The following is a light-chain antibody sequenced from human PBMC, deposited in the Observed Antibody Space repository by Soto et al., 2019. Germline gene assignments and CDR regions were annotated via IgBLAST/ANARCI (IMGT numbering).Light chain of an antibody. CDR1: SSDFGIYNL. Sequence: QSALTQPASVSGSPGQSITISCTATSSDFGIYNLVSWYQHHPGKAPKLMIYEVNKRPSGVSDRFSGSKAGNTASLTISGLQAEDEADYYCQAYDYTLTASVFGGGTKLTVL. CDR3: QAYDYTLTASV. J-gene: IGLJ3*02. CDR2: EVN. V-gene: IGLV2-23*02.